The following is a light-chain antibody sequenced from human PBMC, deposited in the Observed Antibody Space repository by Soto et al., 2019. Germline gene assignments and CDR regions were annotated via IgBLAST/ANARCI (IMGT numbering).Light chain of an antibody. J-gene: IGLJ1*01. CDR2: EVT. CDR1: SSDVGGHNY. V-gene: IGLV2-14*01. Sequence: QSALTQPASVSGSPGQSITISCTGTSSDVGGHNYVSWYQHYPGKAPKLMIYEVTNRPSGVSDRFSGSKSGNTASLTISGLQPEDEADYYCSSYTSSGTYVFGTGTKLTVL. CDR3: SSYTSSGTYV.